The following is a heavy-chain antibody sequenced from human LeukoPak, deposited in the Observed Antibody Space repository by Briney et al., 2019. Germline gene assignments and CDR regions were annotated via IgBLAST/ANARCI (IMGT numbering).Heavy chain of an antibody. CDR3: AREGKLTGYSGGLGFNY. J-gene: IGHJ4*02. CDR2: ISTAGTT. D-gene: IGHD6-19*01. CDR1: VGSISSGGYY. Sequence: SETLSLTCTVAVGSISSGGYYWSWIRQPPGKGLEWIAYISTAGTTFYNPSLRSRVTMSVDTSENQLFLNLTSVTAADTAVYYCAREGKLTGYSGGLGFNYWGQGTLVTVSS. V-gene: IGHV4-30-2*01.